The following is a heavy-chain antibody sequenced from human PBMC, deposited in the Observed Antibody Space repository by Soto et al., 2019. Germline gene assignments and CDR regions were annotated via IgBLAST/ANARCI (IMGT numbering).Heavy chain of an antibody. Sequence: GGSLRLSCAASGFTFSSYAMHWVRQAPGKGLEWVAVISYDGSNKYYADSVKGRFTISRDNSKNTLYLQMNSLRAEDTAVYYCASGITMVRGVITAGMDVWGQGTTVTVSS. D-gene: IGHD3-10*01. V-gene: IGHV3-30-3*01. CDR3: ASGITMVRGVITAGMDV. J-gene: IGHJ6*02. CDR1: GFTFSSYA. CDR2: ISYDGSNK.